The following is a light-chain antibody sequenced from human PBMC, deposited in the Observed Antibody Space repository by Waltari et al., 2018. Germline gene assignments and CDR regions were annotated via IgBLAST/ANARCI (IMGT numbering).Light chain of an antibody. CDR2: WAS. CDR3: QQYYTTPPT. J-gene: IGKJ3*01. CDR1: QTILYSSNNKNY. V-gene: IGKV4-1*01. Sequence: DYVMTQSPDSLAVSLGERAPINCKSSQTILYSSNNKNYLAWYQQKPGQPPKLLLYWASTRESGVPDRFSGSGSGTDFTLTITSLQAEDVAVYYCQQYYTTPPTFGPGTKVDIK.